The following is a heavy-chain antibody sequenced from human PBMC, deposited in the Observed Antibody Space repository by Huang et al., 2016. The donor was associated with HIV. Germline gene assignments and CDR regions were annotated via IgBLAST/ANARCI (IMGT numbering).Heavy chain of an antibody. Sequence: EVQLLESGGGLVQPGGSLRLSCAASGFTFSSYAMSWVRQAPGKGLEWVSAISGSGGSTYYADDVKGRFTISRDNSKNTLYLQMNSLRAEDTAVYYCAKDSEPYYYDSSGYYRDDAFDIWGQGTMVTVSS. CDR3: AKDSEPYYYDSSGYYRDDAFDI. CDR2: ISGSGGST. CDR1: GFTFSSYA. V-gene: IGHV3-23*01. J-gene: IGHJ3*02. D-gene: IGHD3-22*01.